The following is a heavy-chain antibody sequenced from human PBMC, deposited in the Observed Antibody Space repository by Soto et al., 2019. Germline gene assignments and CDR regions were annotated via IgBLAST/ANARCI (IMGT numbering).Heavy chain of an antibody. V-gene: IGHV3-23*01. CDR3: AKDAAMVSSTFNYFDY. Sequence: SGGGLVQPGGSLRLSCAASGFFFSSYAMSWVRQAPGTGLEWVSGIGGSGGYKSYADSVKGRFTISRDNSKNTLYLQMESLGAEDTAVYYCAKDAAMVSSTFNYFDYWGQGTLVAVSS. CDR1: GFFFSSYA. D-gene: IGHD6-13*01. J-gene: IGHJ4*02. CDR2: IGGSGGYK.